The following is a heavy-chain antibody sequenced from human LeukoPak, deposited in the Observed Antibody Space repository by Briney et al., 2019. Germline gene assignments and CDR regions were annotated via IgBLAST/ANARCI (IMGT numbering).Heavy chain of an antibody. D-gene: IGHD5-24*01. CDR3: ARDLGRWLQRVDAFDI. J-gene: IGHJ3*02. V-gene: IGHV1-69*05. Sequence: SVKVSCKASGGTFSSYAISWVRQAPGQGLEWMGRIIPIFGTANYAQKFQGRVTITTDESTSIAYMELSSLRSEDTAVYYCARDLGRWLQRVDAFDIWGQGTMVTVSS. CDR1: GGTFSSYA. CDR2: IIPIFGTA.